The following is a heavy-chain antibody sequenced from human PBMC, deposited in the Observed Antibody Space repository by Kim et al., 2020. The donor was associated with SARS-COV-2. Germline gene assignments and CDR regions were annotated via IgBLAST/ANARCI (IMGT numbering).Heavy chain of an antibody. CDR1: GGSISSSSYY. D-gene: IGHD2-2*01. CDR2: IYYSGST. CDR3: ASSPCSSTSCELDY. J-gene: IGHJ4*02. V-gene: IGHV4-39*01. Sequence: SETMSLTCTVSGGSISSSSYYWGWIRQPPGKGLEWIGSIYYSGSTYYNPSLKSRVTISVDTSKNQFSLKLSSVTAADTAVYYCASSPCSSTSCELDYWGQGTLVTVSS.